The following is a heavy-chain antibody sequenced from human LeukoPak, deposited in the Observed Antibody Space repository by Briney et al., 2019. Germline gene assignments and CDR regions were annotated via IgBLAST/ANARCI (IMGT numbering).Heavy chain of an antibody. Sequence: SVKVSCKASGDTFSRYAISRVRHAPGQGLEWMAGIIPVLSTANYAQKFEDRVTITADESTSTTYMELSSLKSEDTAVYYCATTGGDIYYYYMDVWGKGTTVTISS. CDR1: GDTFSRYA. CDR3: ATTGGDIYYYYMDV. J-gene: IGHJ6*03. CDR2: IIPVLSTA. D-gene: IGHD3-16*01. V-gene: IGHV1-69*13.